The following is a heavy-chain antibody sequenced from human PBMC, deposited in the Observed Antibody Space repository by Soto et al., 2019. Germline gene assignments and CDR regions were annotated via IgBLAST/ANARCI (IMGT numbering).Heavy chain of an antibody. J-gene: IGHJ5*02. CDR2: IIPIFGAA. Sequence: SVKVSCKASGGTFSSYAISWVRQAPGQGLEWMGGIIPIFGAANYAQKFQGSVTITGDESTSTAYMELSSRRSEDTAVYYCARSTHSGSFPGWFDPWGPGTLVTVSS. CDR1: GGTFSSYA. D-gene: IGHD1-26*01. V-gene: IGHV1-69*13. CDR3: ARSTHSGSFPGWFDP.